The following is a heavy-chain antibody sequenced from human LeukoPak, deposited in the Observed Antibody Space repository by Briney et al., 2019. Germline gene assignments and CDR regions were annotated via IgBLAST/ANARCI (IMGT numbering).Heavy chain of an antibody. D-gene: IGHD3-22*01. Sequence: GGSLRLSCAASGFTFSDYYMSWVRQAPGKGLEWLSYIDLSGNVKYYIDSVKGRFTISRDNAKNSLHLQMDSLRVEDTAVYYCARDFYYDSSGYLDYWGQGTLVTVSS. J-gene: IGHJ4*02. CDR1: GFTFSDYY. CDR2: IDLSGNVK. CDR3: ARDFYYDSSGYLDY. V-gene: IGHV3-11*04.